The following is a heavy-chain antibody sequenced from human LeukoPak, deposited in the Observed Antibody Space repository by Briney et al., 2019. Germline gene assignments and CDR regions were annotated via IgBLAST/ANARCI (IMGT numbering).Heavy chain of an antibody. V-gene: IGHV4-59*08. CDR2: IYYSGST. J-gene: IGHJ4*02. CDR3: ARHVGSSWDATFDY. CDR1: GGSISSYY. Sequence: PSETLSLTCTVSGGSISSYYWSWIRQPPGKGLEWIEYIYYSGSTNYNPSLKSRVTISVDTSKNQFSLKLSSVTAADTAVYYCARHVGSSWDATFDYWGQGTLVTVSS. D-gene: IGHD6-13*01.